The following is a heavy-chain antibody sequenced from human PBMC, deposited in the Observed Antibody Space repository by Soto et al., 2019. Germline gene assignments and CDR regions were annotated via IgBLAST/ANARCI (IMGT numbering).Heavy chain of an antibody. CDR3: ARDEGVRWLYY. D-gene: IGHD4-17*01. CDR2: INTGGST. J-gene: IGHJ4*02. CDR1: GGSVRSGSYY. Sequence: QVQLQESGPGLVKPSETLSLTCSVSGGSVRSGSYYWSWIRQPPGKGLEWIGYINTGGSTYYNPSLRSRVTISVDTSKNQFSLKLSSVTAADTAVYYCARDEGVRWLYYWGQGTLVTVSS. V-gene: IGHV4-61*01.